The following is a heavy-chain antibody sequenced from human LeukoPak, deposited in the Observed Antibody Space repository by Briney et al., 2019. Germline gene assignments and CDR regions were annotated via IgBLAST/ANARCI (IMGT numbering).Heavy chain of an antibody. V-gene: IGHV1-46*01. D-gene: IGHD2-8*02. CDR1: GYSFTSNY. J-gene: IGHJ3*02. Sequence: GASVKVSCKASGYSFTSNYIHWVRQAPGQGLEWMGMIYPRDGSTSYAQKFQGRVTVTRDTSTSTVHMELSGLRSEDTAVYYCARDLYGGRYRGVTRPADAFDIWGQGTMVTVSS. CDR2: IYPRDGST. CDR3: ARDLYGGRYRGVTRPADAFDI.